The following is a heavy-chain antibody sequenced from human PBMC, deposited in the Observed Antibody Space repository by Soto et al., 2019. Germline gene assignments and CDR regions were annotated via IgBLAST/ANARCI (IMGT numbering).Heavy chain of an antibody. CDR3: ARGYCSSTSCYRIRFDP. J-gene: IGHJ5*02. Sequence: PWESLKISCKHSGFNFPTFWIAWVRQMPGKGLEWMGTIYPDDSDTRYSPSFQGQVTISADKSIRTAYLQWGSLKASDSALYYCARGYCSSTSCYRIRFDPWG. V-gene: IGHV5-51*01. D-gene: IGHD2-2*02. CDR2: IYPDDSDT. CDR1: GFNFPTFW.